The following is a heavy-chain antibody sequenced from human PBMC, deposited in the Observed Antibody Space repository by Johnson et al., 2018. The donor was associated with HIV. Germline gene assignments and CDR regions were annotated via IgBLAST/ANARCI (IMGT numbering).Heavy chain of an antibody. CDR2: ISYDGSNK. D-gene: IGHD6-6*01. Sequence: QVQLVESGGGLVQPGGSLKLSCAASGFTFSSYAMHWVRQAPGKGLEWVALISYDGSNKYCADSVKGRFTISRDNSKNTLFLQMNSLRAEDTAVYYCWGYSTSSNAAVDIWGQGTMVTVSS. CDR1: GFTFSSYA. J-gene: IGHJ3*02. V-gene: IGHV3-30-3*01. CDR3: WGYSTSSNAAVDI.